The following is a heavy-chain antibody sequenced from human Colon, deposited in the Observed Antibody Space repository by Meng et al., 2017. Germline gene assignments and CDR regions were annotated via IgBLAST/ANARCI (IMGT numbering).Heavy chain of an antibody. Sequence: KVGWKASGGTCSSYAISWVRQAPGQGLDWLGGIIPIFVTANYAQKFQGRVTITTDESTSTAYMELSSLRSADTAVYYCAWGSGSYPPSYYYCMYVWAQGTTVTVSS. CDR1: GGTCSSYA. V-gene: IGHV1-69*05. J-gene: IGHJ6*02. D-gene: IGHD3-10*01. CDR2: IIPIFVTA. CDR3: AWGSGSYPPSYYYCMYV.